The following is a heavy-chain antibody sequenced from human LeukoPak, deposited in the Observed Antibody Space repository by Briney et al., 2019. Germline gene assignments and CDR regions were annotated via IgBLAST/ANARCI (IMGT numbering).Heavy chain of an antibody. J-gene: IGHJ5*02. CDR2: IWYDGSNK. CDR1: GFTFSSYG. CDR3: ARDGQRRGYCSSTSCYVEGNWFDP. D-gene: IGHD2-2*01. Sequence: AGGSLTLSCAASGFTFSSYGRHWVRQAPGKGLEWVAVIWYDGSNKYYADSVKGRFTISRDNSKNTLYLQMNSLRAEDTAVYYCARDGQRRGYCSSTSCYVEGNWFDPWGQGTLVTVSS. V-gene: IGHV3-33*01.